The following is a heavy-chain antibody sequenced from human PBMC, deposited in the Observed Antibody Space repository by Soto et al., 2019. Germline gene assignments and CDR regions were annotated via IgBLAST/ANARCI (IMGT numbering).Heavy chain of an antibody. CDR1: GVSISSVSISSNY. CDR2: IQYNGNT. D-gene: IGHD3-10*01. J-gene: IGHJ4*02. Sequence: PSETLSLTCTVSGVSISSVSISSNYWSWIRQPPGKGLEWIGSIQYNGNTKYSPSLKSRLTISIDTSKNQFSLHLSSVTAADTAVYYCARIPYKSASFDYWGQGTLVTVSS. V-gene: IGHV4-61*01. CDR3: ARIPYKSASFDY.